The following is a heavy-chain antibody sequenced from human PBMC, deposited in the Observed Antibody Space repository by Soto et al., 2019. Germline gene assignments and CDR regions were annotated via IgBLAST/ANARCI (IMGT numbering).Heavy chain of an antibody. CDR2: ISYSGTT. D-gene: IGHD5-18*01. V-gene: IGHV4-59*01. CDR1: GGSLSSYY. CDR3: AREGYNFGPFDY. Sequence: SETLSLPCTVSGGSLSSYYWSWIRRPPGMGLEWIASISYSGTTNYNSSLKSRVTISIDTSKNQFSLKLNSVTAADTAVYYCAREGYNFGPFDYWGQGALVTVSS. J-gene: IGHJ4*02.